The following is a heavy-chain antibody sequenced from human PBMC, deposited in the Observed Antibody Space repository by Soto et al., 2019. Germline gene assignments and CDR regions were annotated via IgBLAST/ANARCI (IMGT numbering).Heavy chain of an antibody. V-gene: IGHV3-11*01. D-gene: IGHD2-2*01. J-gene: IGHJ5*02. CDR3: ARAGRKVVPAAMRVFFRFDP. Sequence: GGSLRLSCAASGFTFSDYYMSWIRQAPGKGLEWVSYISSSGSTIYYADSVKGRFTISRDNAKNSLYLQMNSLRAEDTAVYYCARAGRKVVPAAMRVFFRFDPWGQGTLVTVSS. CDR2: ISSSGSTI. CDR1: GFTFSDYY.